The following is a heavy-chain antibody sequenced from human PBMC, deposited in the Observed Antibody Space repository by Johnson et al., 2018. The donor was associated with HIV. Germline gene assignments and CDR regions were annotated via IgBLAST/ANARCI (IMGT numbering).Heavy chain of an antibody. CDR2: INSDGSST. Sequence: VQLVESGGDLVQPGGSLRLSCVGSGFTFSTNWMHWVRQAPRKGLVWVSRINSDGSSTSYADSVMGRFTISRDNSKNTLYLQMNSLRAEDTAVYYCARALEVGATTANEAFDIWGQGTMVTVSS. CDR1: GFTFSTNW. CDR3: ARALEVGATTANEAFDI. D-gene: IGHD1-26*01. V-gene: IGHV3-74*01. J-gene: IGHJ3*02.